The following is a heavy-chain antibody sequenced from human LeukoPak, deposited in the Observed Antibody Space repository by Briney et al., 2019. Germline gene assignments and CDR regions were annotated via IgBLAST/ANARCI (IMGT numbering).Heavy chain of an antibody. J-gene: IGHJ4*02. CDR3: ARAYRYDFWSGYSGGIDY. V-gene: IGHV4-59*08. D-gene: IGHD3-3*01. CDR2: IYYSGST. Sequence: SETLSLTCTVSGGSISSYYWSWIRQPPGKGLEWIGYIYYSGSTNYNPSLKSRVTISVDTSKNQFSLKLSSVTAADTAVYYCARAYRYDFWSGYSGGIDYWGQGTLVTVSS. CDR1: GGSISSYY.